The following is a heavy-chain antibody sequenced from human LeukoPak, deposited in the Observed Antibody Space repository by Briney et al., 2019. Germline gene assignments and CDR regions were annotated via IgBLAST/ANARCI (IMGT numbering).Heavy chain of an antibody. Sequence: SETLSLTCAVYGGSFRGYYWSWIRQPPGKGLEWIGEINHSGCTNYNPSLKSRVTISVDTSKNQFSLKLSSVTAADTAVYYCASGGSGSSNWFEPWGQGTLVTVSS. CDR3: ASGGSGSSNWFEP. CDR1: GGSFRGYY. CDR2: INHSGCT. D-gene: IGHD3-10*01. J-gene: IGHJ5*02. V-gene: IGHV4-34*01.